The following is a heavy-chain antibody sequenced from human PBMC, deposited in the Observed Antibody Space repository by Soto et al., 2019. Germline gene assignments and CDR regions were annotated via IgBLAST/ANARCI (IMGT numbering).Heavy chain of an antibody. V-gene: IGHV4-30-4*08. Sequence: SETLSLTCTVSGDSISSDYYHWTWIRQSPGKGLEWIGSIHHSGSILYNPSLKSRVTISVDTSKNQFSLHLTSVTAADTAVYFCAREDDGGDSLDVWGQGTTVTVSS. CDR3: AREDDGGDSLDV. D-gene: IGHD2-21*02. CDR2: IHHSGSI. J-gene: IGHJ6*02. CDR1: GDSISSDYYH.